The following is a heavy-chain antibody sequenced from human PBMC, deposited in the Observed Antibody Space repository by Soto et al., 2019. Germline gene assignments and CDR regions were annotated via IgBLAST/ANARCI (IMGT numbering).Heavy chain of an antibody. J-gene: IGHJ6*02. CDR1: GGTFRNYG. CDR2: IIPVFGTT. D-gene: IGHD2-15*01. V-gene: IGHV1-69*13. CDR3: GRYCSGGSCHTLDYYGMDV. Sequence: GASVKVSCKASGGTFRNYGIGWVRQAPGQGLEWMGGIIPVFGTTNYAQKFQGRATITADESTSTAYIEVSSLRSEDTAMFYCGRYCSGGSCHTLDYYGMDVWGQGTTVTVSS.